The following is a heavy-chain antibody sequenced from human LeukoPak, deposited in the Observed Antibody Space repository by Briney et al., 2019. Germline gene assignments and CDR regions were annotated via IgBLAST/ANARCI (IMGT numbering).Heavy chain of an antibody. CDR2: ISGSGGST. V-gene: IGHV3-23*01. Sequence: GGSLRLSCAASGFTFSSYAMSWGRPAPGKGLEWVSAISGSGGSTYYADSVKGRFTISRDNSKNSLYLQMNSLRAEDTAVYYCAKDLRGYGTYYFDYWDQGTLVTVSS. D-gene: IGHD4-17*01. CDR3: AKDLRGYGTYYFDY. CDR1: GFTFSSYA. J-gene: IGHJ4*02.